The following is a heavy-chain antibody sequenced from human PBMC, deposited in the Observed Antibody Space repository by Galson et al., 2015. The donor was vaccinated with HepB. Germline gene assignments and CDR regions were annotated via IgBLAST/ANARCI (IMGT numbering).Heavy chain of an antibody. CDR3: AREDCSSTSCYSRDAFDI. J-gene: IGHJ3*02. CDR1: GFTFSSYP. V-gene: IGHV3-30-3*01. Sequence: SLRLSCAASGFTFSSYPMHWVRQAPGKGLEWVAVISYDGSNKYYADSVKGRFTISRGNSKNTLYVQMNSLRAEDTAVYYCAREDCSSTSCYSRDAFDIWGQGTMVTVSS. CDR2: ISYDGSNK. D-gene: IGHD2-2*02.